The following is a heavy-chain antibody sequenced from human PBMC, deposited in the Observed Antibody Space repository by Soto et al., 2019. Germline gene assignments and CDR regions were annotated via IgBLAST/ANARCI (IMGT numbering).Heavy chain of an antibody. D-gene: IGHD5-12*01. CDR2: IYHSGST. CDR3: ARVRRWLQTXXAFDX. CDR1: GGSISSGGYS. Sequence: PSETLSLTCAVSGGSISSGGYSWSWIRHPPGKGLEWIGYIYHSGSTYYNPSLKSRVTISVDRSKNQFSLKLSSVTAADTAVYYCARVRRWLQTXXAFDXXXQGTMXTVSS. V-gene: IGHV4-30-2*01. J-gene: IGHJ3*01.